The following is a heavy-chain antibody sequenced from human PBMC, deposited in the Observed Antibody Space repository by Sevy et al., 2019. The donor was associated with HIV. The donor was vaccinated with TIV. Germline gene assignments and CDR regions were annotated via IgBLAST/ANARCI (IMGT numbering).Heavy chain of an antibody. CDR3: VKDSIFYDYSSGYRPLYYYGMDV. CDR2: ISSSGSSA. V-gene: IGHV3-64D*09. Sequence: GGSLSLSCSASGFTFSGSALHWVRQAPGKGLEYVSVISSSGSSAYYAESVRGRFNISRDNSKNTRYLQMRSLRAEDTVVYYCVKDSIFYDYSSGYRPLYYYGMDVWGQGTSVTVSS. D-gene: IGHD3-3*01. J-gene: IGHJ6*02. CDR1: GFTFSGSA.